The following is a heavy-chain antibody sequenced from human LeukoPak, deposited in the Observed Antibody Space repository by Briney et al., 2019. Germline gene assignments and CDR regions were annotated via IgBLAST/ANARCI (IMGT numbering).Heavy chain of an antibody. D-gene: IGHD6-6*01. V-gene: IGHV5-51*01. CDR3: ARRAGRGRSSSYFDY. CDR1: GYSFTSYW. J-gene: IGHJ4*02. Sequence: GESLKISCKGSGYSFTSYWIGWVRQMPGKGLEWMGIIYPGDSDARYSPSFQGQVTISADKSISTAYLQWSSLKASDTAMYYCARRAGRGRSSSYFDYWGQGTLVTVSS. CDR2: IYPGDSDA.